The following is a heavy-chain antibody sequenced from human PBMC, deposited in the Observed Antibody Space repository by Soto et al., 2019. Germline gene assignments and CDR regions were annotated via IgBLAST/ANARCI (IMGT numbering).Heavy chain of an antibody. Sequence: PSETLSLTCTVSGVSISSSSYYWVLIRQPPGKGLEWIGSIYYSGSTYYNPSLKSRVTISVDTSKNQFSLKLSSVTAADTAVYYCAGQAYSSGNDAFDIWGQGTMVTVSS. CDR2: IYYSGST. V-gene: IGHV4-39*01. J-gene: IGHJ3*02. CDR1: GVSISSSSYY. D-gene: IGHD6-19*01. CDR3: AGQAYSSGNDAFDI.